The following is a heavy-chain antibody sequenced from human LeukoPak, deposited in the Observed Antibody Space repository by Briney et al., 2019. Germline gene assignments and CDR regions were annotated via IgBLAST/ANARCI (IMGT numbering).Heavy chain of an antibody. Sequence: GGSLRLSCAASGFTFGSYSMTWVRQAPGKGLEWVSVISADSATTFYADSVKGRFTISRDNAKNTVFLQMSSLRAEDTALYYCARKSASGNYPLDYWGQGTLVTVSS. V-gene: IGHV3-23*01. CDR2: ISADSATT. J-gene: IGHJ4*02. CDR1: GFTFGSYS. D-gene: IGHD3-10*01. CDR3: ARKSASGNYPLDY.